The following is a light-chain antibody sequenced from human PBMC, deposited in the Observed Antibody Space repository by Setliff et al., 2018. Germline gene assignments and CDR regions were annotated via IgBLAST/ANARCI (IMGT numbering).Light chain of an antibody. J-gene: IGLJ2*01. V-gene: IGLV2-23*02. Sequence: LTQPASVSGSPGQSITISCTGTSSDVGTYNLVSWYQQHPGKAPKLVIYEVTRRPSGVSNRFSGSKSGNTASLTISGLQAEDEADYYCSSYARSRNYVYVLFGEGTKVTVL. CDR2: EVT. CDR1: SSDVGTYNL. CDR3: SSYARSRNYVYVL.